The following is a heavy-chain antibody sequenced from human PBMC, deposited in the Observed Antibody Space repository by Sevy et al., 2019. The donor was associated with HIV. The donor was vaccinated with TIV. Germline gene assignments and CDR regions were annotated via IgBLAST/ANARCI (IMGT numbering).Heavy chain of an antibody. CDR2: INEDGSEK. CDR1: GFSLSRYW. V-gene: IGHV3-7*01. J-gene: IGHJ4*02. D-gene: IGHD2-2*01. CDR3: VRAIGTADSF. Sequence: GGSLGLSCGASGFSLSRYWMLWVRQSPGKGLEWVANINEDGSEKYYLESVKGRFTISRDNAQNSVYLQMNNLRVDDTAVYYCVRAIGTADSFWGQRTLVTVSS.